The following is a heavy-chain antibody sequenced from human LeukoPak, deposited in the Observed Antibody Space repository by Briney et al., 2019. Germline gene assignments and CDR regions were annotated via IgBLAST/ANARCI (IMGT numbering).Heavy chain of an antibody. CDR2: IYHSGSA. Sequence: PSETLSLTCNVSGGSVTSGDYNWSWIRRPPGKGLEWIGYIYHSGSAYYNPSLRSRVTISVDTSKNQFSLQLRSVTAADTAVYYCATSRINYYDHNYWGQGTLVTVSS. D-gene: IGHD3-22*01. J-gene: IGHJ4*02. CDR1: GGSVTSGDYN. CDR3: ATSRINYYDHNY. V-gene: IGHV4-30-4*01.